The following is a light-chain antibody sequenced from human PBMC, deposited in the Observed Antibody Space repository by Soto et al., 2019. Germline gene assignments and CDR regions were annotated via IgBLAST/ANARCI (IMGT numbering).Light chain of an antibody. CDR1: TSDVGAYNL. J-gene: IGLJ2*01. CDR2: DVI. Sequence: QSALTQPRSVSGSPGQSITLSCDGSTSDVGAYNLVSWYQQHPGEAPKLMIYDVIKRPSGVPYRFSGSKSGNTASLTISGLQADDEADYHCSSYVGITTLVFGGGTKLTVL. V-gene: IGLV2-11*01. CDR3: SSYVGITTLV.